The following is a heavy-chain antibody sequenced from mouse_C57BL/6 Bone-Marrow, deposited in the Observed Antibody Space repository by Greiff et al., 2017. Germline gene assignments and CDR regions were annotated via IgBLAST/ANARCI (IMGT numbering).Heavy chain of an antibody. V-gene: IGHV1-53*01. Sequence: QVQLQQPGTELVKPGASVKLSCKASGYTFTSYWMHWVKPRPGQGLEWIGNINPSNGGTNYNEKFKSKATLTVDKSSSTAYMQLSSLTSEDSAVYYCARITTVSYYFDYWGQGTTLTVSS. J-gene: IGHJ2*01. CDR2: INPSNGGT. CDR3: ARITTVSYYFDY. CDR1: GYTFTSYW. D-gene: IGHD1-1*01.